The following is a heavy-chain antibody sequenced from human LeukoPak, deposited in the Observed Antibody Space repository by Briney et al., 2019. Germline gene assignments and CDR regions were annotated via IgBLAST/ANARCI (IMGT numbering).Heavy chain of an antibody. J-gene: IGHJ4*02. V-gene: IGHV1-18*01. CDR3: TGVAGFYWNSDSFDS. CDR2: ISAYNGQT. D-gene: IGHD1-7*01. CDR1: GYTFSTYG. Sequence: ASVKVSCKASGYTFSTYGISWVRQAPGQGLEWMGWISAYNGQTNYAQKDQGRVTMTTDTSTKTAYMELRSLGSDDTAVYYCTGVAGFYWNSDSFDSWGQGTQVTVSS.